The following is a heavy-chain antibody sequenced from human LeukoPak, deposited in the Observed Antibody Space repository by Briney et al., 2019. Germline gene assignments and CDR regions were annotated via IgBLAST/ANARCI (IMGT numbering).Heavy chain of an antibody. Sequence: GTSVKVSCTASGGTFSSYAISWVRQAPGQGLEWMGGIIPIFGTANYAQKFQGRVTITADKSTSTAYMELSSLRSEDTAVYYCARGPYYYGSGSYYWNYFDYWGQGTLVTVSS. CDR1: GGTFSSYA. V-gene: IGHV1-69*06. CDR2: IIPIFGTA. CDR3: ARGPYYYGSGSYYWNYFDY. D-gene: IGHD3-10*01. J-gene: IGHJ4*02.